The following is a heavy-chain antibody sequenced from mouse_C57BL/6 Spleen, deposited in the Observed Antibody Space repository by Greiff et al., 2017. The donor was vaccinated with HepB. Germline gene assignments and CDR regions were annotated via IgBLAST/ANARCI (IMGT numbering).Heavy chain of an antibody. CDR3: AREVYYGEYYAMDY. V-gene: IGHV1-19*01. Sequence: EVKLQESGPVLMKPGASVKMSCKASGYTFTDYYMNWVKQSHGKSLEWIGVINPYNGGTSYNQKFKGKATLTVDKSSSTAYMELNSLTSEDSAVYYCAREVYYGEYYAMDYWGQGTSVTVSS. CDR1: GYTFTDYY. D-gene: IGHD2-1*01. CDR2: INPYNGGT. J-gene: IGHJ4*01.